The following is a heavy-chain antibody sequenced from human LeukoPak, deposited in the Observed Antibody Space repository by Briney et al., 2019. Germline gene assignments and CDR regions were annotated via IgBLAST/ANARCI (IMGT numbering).Heavy chain of an antibody. Sequence: SETLSLTXTVSGGSISSYYWSWIRQPPGKGLEWIGYIYYNGGTNYNPSLKSRVAISIDTSKNQFSLKLSSVTAADTAVYYCARVGSGSFDYWGQGTLVTVSS. V-gene: IGHV4-59*01. D-gene: IGHD6-19*01. CDR3: ARVGSGSFDY. J-gene: IGHJ4*02. CDR1: GGSISSYY. CDR2: IYYNGGT.